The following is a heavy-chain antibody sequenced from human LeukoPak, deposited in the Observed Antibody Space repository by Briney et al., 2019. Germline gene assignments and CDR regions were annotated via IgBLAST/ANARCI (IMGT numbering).Heavy chain of an antibody. CDR2: INHSGST. CDR1: GGSFSDYY. J-gene: IGHJ4*02. D-gene: IGHD3-10*01. Sequence: SETLSLTCAVFGGSFSDYYWSWIRQPPGKGLEWIGEINHSGSTNYNPSLKSRVTISVDTSKNQFSLKLSSVTAADTAVYYCARGRTVVRGVIITRWGQGTLVTVSS. V-gene: IGHV4-34*01. CDR3: ARGRTVVRGVIITR.